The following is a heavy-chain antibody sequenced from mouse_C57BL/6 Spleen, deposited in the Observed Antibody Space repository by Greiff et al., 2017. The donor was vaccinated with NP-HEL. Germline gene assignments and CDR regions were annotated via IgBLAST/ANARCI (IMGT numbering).Heavy chain of an antibody. CDR3: ARGWAYYFDY. V-gene: IGHV1-80*01. CDR2: IYPGDGDT. CDR1: GYAFSSYW. J-gene: IGHJ2*01. Sequence: QVQLKQSEAELVKPGASVKISCKASGYAFSSYWMNWVKQRPGKGLEWIGQIYPGDGDTNYNGKFKGKATLTADKSSSTAYMQLSSLTSEDSAVYFCARGWAYYFDYWGQGTTLTVSS. D-gene: IGHD3-3*01.